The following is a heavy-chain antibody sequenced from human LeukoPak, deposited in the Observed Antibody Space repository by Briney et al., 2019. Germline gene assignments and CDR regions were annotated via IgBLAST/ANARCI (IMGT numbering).Heavy chain of an antibody. V-gene: IGHV5-51*01. J-gene: IGHJ6*02. Sequence: GESLKISCKGSGYTFTGYWIGWVRQLPGKGLEWMGIIYPGDSDTRYSPSFQGQVTISADKSISTAYLQWSSLKASDTAMYYCARIPPNYGGNARYYYGMDVWGQGTTVTVSS. CDR1: GYTFTGYW. CDR2: IYPGDSDT. D-gene: IGHD4-17*01. CDR3: ARIPPNYGGNARYYYGMDV.